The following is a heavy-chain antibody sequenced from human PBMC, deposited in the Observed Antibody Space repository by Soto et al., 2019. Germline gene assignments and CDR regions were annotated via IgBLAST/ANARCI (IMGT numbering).Heavy chain of an antibody. CDR1: GGSISSGFYY. D-gene: IGHD6-13*01. V-gene: IGHV4-30-4*01. J-gene: IGHJ4*02. CDR3: ARDFRGSSWYFDY. CDR2: ISYSGST. Sequence: SETLSLTCTVSGGSISSGFYYWSWIRQHPGEGLEWIGYISYSGSTYYNPSLKSRVAISVDKSKNQFSLKLSSVTAADTAVYYCARDFRGSSWYFDYWGQGTLVTVSS.